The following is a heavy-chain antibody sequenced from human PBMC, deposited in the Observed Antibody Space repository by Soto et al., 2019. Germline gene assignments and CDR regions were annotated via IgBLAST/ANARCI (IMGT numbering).Heavy chain of an antibody. CDR1: GVPVSNAW. CDR2: IKNIFDGGTT. D-gene: IGHD1-26*01. V-gene: IGHV3-15*01. Sequence: PWRSLSLTCATSGVPVSNAWMTWVRQAPGKGLEWVGLIKNIFDGGTTDYAAPVKGRFNISRDDSKKTLYFEMNSLKTEDTGVYYCTNGPGIVVGETIGALDMWGQGTMVTGSS. CDR3: TNGPGIVVGETIGALDM. J-gene: IGHJ3*02.